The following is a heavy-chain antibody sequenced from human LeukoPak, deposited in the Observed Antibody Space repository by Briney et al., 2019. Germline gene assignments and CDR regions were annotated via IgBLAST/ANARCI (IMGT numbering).Heavy chain of an antibody. Sequence: SETLSLTCTVSGGSISSYYWSWIRQPPGKGLEWIGYIYYSGSTNYNPSLKSRVTISVDTSKNQFSLKLSSVTAADTAVYYCARDGGSGWYGYYYYGMDVWGQGTTVTVSS. CDR3: ARDGGSGWYGYYYYGMDV. CDR2: IYYSGST. CDR1: GGSISSYY. J-gene: IGHJ6*02. D-gene: IGHD6-19*01. V-gene: IGHV4-59*01.